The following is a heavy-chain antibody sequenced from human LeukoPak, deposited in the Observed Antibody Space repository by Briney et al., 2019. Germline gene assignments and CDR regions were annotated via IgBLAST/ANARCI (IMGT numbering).Heavy chain of an antibody. CDR1: GFTFSTYG. CDR2: IQFDGSNE. J-gene: IGHJ4*01. CDR3: AKDFWTVTTGFY. V-gene: IGHV3-30*02. D-gene: IGHD4-17*01. Sequence: GGSLRLSCAASGFTFSTYGMHWVRQAPGKGLEWVAFIQFDGSNEYNADSVKGRFTISRDNSKNTMYLQMNGLRAEDTAVYHCAKDFWTVTTGFYWGHGTLVHVSS.